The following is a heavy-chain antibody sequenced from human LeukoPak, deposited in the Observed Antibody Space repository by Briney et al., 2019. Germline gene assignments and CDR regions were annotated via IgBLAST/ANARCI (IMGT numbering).Heavy chain of an antibody. J-gene: IGHJ4*02. CDR3: ARHPLYYYDSSGTQSWD. D-gene: IGHD3-22*01. V-gene: IGHV5-51*01. CDR1: GYSFTSYW. Sequence: GESLKISCKGSGYSFTSYWIGLVRQMPGKGLEWMGIIYPGDSDTRYTPSFQGQLTISADKPISTAYLQWSSLKASHTAMYYCARHPLYYYDSSGTQSWDWGQGTLVTVSS. CDR2: IYPGDSDT.